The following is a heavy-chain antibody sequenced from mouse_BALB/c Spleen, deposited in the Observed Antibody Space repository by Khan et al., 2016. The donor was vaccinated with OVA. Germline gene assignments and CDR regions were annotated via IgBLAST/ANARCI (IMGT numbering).Heavy chain of an antibody. CDR3: GRWGTISTVVATDFDS. J-gene: IGHJ2*01. V-gene: IGHV3-2*02. Sequence: EVQLQESGPGLVKPSQSLSLTCTVTGYSITSDYAWNWIRQFPGNKLEWMGYIKYSGSTSYNPSLKSRISITRNSSQNQLFLQLSSVTTEDTATYYCGRWGTISTVVATDFDSWGQGTTLTVSS. D-gene: IGHD1-1*01. CDR1: GYSITSDYA. CDR2: IKYSGST.